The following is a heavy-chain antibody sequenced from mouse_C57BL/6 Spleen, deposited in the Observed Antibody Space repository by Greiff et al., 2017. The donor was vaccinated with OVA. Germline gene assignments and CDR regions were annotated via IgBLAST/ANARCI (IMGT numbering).Heavy chain of an antibody. CDR2: INPNNGGT. Sequence: EVQLQQSGPELVKPGASVKIPCKASGYTFSDDTISFFKQSHGKSLDCIGDINPNNGGTIYNQKFKGKATLTVDKSSSTAYMELRSLTSEDTAVYYCENSYYGSSYVRFAYWGQGTLVTVSA. CDR1: GYTFSDDT. V-gene: IGHV1-18*01. CDR3: ENSYYGSSYVRFAY. D-gene: IGHD1-1*01. J-gene: IGHJ3*01.